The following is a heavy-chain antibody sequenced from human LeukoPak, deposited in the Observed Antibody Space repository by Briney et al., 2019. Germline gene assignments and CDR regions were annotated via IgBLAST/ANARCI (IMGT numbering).Heavy chain of an antibody. CDR1: GFIVSNNY. D-gene: IGHD6-13*01. V-gene: IGHV3-66*01. CDR2: MYSGGST. CDR3: ARDHPDSSTWYGAFDI. J-gene: IGHJ3*02. Sequence: PGGSLRLSCVVSGFIVSNNYLSWVRQAPGKGLEWVSVMYSGGSTYYAESVKGRFTISRDISKNTLYFQMNSLRAEDTAVYYCARDHPDSSTWYGAFDIWGQGTMVTVSS.